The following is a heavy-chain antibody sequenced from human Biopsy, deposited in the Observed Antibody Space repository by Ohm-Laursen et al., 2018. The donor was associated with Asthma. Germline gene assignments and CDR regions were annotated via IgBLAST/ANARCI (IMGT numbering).Heavy chain of an antibody. CDR1: GFNFRTSG. CDR2: ISYDGSSI. V-gene: IGHV3-30*19. D-gene: IGHD6-19*01. CDR3: AREGVAGTHIED. Sequence: SLRLSCAAPGFNFRTSGMHWVRQAPGKGLEWVAVISYDGSSIYYADSVKGRFTISRDNSKNTLSLQMNSLTAEDTAVYYCAREGVAGTHIEDWGQGTLVTVSS. J-gene: IGHJ4*02.